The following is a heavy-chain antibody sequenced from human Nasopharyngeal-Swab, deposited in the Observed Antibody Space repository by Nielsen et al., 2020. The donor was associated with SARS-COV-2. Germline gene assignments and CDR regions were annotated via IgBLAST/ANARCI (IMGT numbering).Heavy chain of an antibody. J-gene: IGHJ4*02. CDR3: AKGSVSGSYRGVFDY. V-gene: IGHV3-30*18. CDR2: ISYDGSNK. Sequence: GSLRLSCAASGFTFSSYGMHWVRQAPGKGLEWVAVISYDGSNKYYADSVKGRFTISRDNSKNTLYLQMNSLRAEDTAVYYCAKGSVSGSYRGVFDYWGQGTLVTVSS. CDR1: GFTFSSYG. D-gene: IGHD1-26*01.